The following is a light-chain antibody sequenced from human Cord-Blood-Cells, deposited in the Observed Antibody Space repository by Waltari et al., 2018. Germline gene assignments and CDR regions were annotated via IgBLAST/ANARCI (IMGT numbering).Light chain of an antibody. V-gene: IGKV1-39*01. CDR3: QQSYSTLRT. CDR1: QSISSY. J-gene: IGKJ1*01. Sequence: DIQMTQSPSSLSAYVGDRVTITYRASQSISSYLNWYHQKPGKAPKLLIYAASSLQSGVPSRFSGSGSGTDFTLTISSLQPEDFATYYCQQSYSTLRTFGQGTKVEIK. CDR2: AAS.